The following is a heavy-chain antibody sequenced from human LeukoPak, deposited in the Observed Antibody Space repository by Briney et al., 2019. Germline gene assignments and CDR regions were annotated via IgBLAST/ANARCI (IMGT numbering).Heavy chain of an antibody. V-gene: IGHV3-30-3*01. Sequence: GRSLRLSCAASGFTFSSYAMHWVRQAPGKGLEWVAVISYDGSNKYYADSVKGRFTISRDNSKNTLYLQMNSLRAEDTAVYYCARGSKISHLIAVAGTGEYYFDYWGQGTLVTVSS. D-gene: IGHD6-19*01. J-gene: IGHJ4*02. CDR2: ISYDGSNK. CDR1: GFTFSSYA. CDR3: ARGSKISHLIAVAGTGEYYFDY.